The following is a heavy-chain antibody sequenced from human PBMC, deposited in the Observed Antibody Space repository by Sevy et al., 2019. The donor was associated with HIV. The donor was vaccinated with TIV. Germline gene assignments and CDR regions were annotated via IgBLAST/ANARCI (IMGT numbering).Heavy chain of an antibody. CDR2: ISNDGSNE. J-gene: IGHJ1*01. CDR3: AWVAKNCGGDCRYFQA. Sequence: GGSLRLSCAASGFTFSNHALHWVRQGPGKGLEWAALISNDGSNEYYADSVERRFTISRDSSNNTLYLQMNSLRVDDTAVYFCAWVAKNCGGDCRYFQAWGQGTLVTVSS. V-gene: IGHV3-30*04. D-gene: IGHD2-21*02. CDR1: GFTFSNHA.